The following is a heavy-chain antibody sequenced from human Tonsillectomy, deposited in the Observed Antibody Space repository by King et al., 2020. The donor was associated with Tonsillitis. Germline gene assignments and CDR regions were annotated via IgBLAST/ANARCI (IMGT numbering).Heavy chain of an antibody. V-gene: IGHV3-74*01. Sequence: VQLVESGGGLVQPGGSPRLSCAASGFTFRSYWMHWVRQAPVKGLVWVSRINSDGSSTSYADSVKCRFTISRDNAKTTLYLQMNSLRAEDTAVYYCARELYREYYYMDVWGKGTTVTVSS. CDR3: ARELYREYYYMDV. CDR1: GFTFRSYW. D-gene: IGHD1-26*01. J-gene: IGHJ6*03. CDR2: INSDGSST.